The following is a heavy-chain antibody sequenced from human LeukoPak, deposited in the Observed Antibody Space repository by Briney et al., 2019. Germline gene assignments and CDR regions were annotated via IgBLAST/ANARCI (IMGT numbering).Heavy chain of an antibody. V-gene: IGHV4-59*01. Sequence: SETLSLTCTVSGGSISSYYWSWIRQPPGKGLGWIGYIYYSGSTNYNPSLKSRVTISVDTSKNQFSLKLSSVTAADTAVYYCAGSTSGDWFDPWGQGTLVTVSS. D-gene: IGHD3-10*01. CDR3: AGSTSGDWFDP. J-gene: IGHJ5*02. CDR1: GGSISSYY. CDR2: IYYSGST.